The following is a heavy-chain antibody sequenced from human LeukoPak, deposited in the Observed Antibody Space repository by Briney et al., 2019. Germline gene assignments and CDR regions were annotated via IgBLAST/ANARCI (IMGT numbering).Heavy chain of an antibody. CDR2: ISYDGSNK. Sequence: PGGSLRLSCAGSGFTFSSYAMRWVRQAPGKGPGWVAVISYDGSNKYYADSVKGRFTISRDNSKATLYLQMHSLRAEDTAVYYCARDSTYYDSSGYPRGGAFDIWGQGTIVTVSS. CDR1: GFTFSSYA. V-gene: IGHV3-30*04. CDR3: ARDSTYYDSSGYPRGGAFDI. J-gene: IGHJ3*02. D-gene: IGHD3-22*01.